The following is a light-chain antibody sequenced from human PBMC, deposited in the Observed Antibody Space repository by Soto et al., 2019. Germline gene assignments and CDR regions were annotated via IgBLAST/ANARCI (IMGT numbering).Light chain of an antibody. CDR1: SSDVGGYNY. J-gene: IGLJ3*02. V-gene: IGLV2-14*01. CDR2: EVS. CDR3: CSCTNTNTLL. Sequence: QSVLTQPASVSGSPGQSITISCTGTSSDVGGYNYVSWYQHHPGKAPKGMIYEVSNRPSGVSNRFSGSKSGNTASLTISGLQAEVEAEYYCCSCTNTNTLLFGGGTKLTVL.